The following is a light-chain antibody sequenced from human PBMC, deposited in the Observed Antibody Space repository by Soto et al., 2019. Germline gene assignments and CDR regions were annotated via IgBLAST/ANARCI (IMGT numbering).Light chain of an antibody. CDR1: QSVSSSY. J-gene: IGKJ5*01. V-gene: IGKV3-20*01. CDR2: ATS. CDR3: QQYDSSSVT. Sequence: EIVLTQSPGTLSLSPGERATLSCRASQSVSSSYLAWYQQKPGQAPRLLIYATSNRATGIPDRFSGSGSGRDFTLTIDRLEPEDFAVYYCQQYDSSSVTFGQGTRLEIK.